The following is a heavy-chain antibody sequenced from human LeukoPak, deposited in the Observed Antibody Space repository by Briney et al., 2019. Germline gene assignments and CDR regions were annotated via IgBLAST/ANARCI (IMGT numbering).Heavy chain of an antibody. D-gene: IGHD3-3*01. CDR3: ARVGAIFGVVISFDY. J-gene: IGHJ4*02. CDR1: GGSISSGGYY. V-gene: IGHV4-31*03. Sequence: SETLSLTCTVSGGSISSGGYYWSWIRQHPEKGLEWIGYIYYSGSTYYNPSLKSRVTISVDTSKNQFSLKLSSVTAADTAVYYCARVGAIFGVVISFDYWGQGTLVTVSS. CDR2: IYYSGST.